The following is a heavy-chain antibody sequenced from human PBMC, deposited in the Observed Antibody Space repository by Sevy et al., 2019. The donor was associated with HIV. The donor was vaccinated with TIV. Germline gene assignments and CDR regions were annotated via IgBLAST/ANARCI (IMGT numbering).Heavy chain of an antibody. V-gene: IGHV1-24*01. J-gene: IGHJ5*02. CDR1: GYSLSKLS. Sequence: ASVKVSCKVFGYSLSKLSMHWVRQAPGKGLEWMGSLDPGNGEITYAQTLQGRVTMTEDTSTDIAYMGLSGLTSEDTATYYCATVGLGYYSGSSYYQGDWFDPWGQGTLVTVSS. CDR3: ATVGLGYYSGSSYYQGDWFDP. CDR2: LDPGNGEI. D-gene: IGHD2-15*01.